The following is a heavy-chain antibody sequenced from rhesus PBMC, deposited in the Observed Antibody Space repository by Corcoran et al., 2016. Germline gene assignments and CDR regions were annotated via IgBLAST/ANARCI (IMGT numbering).Heavy chain of an antibody. CDR3: ARGSRGLDV. D-gene: IGHD2-39*01. V-gene: IGHV1-198*02. CDR2: IIPVAGIT. Sequence: QVQLVQSGAEVKKPGASVKVSCKASGFTFGSYAINWVRQAPGQGLVWMGVIIPVAGITNYAESFQGRVTITADTSTSTAYMGLSSPRSEDTAVYYCARGSRGLDVWGPGVLVAVSS. CDR1: GFTFGSYA. J-gene: IGHJ5-1*01.